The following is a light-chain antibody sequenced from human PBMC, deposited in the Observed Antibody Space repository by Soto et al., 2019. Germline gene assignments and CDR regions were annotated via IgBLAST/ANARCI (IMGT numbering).Light chain of an antibody. CDR3: LQDYNYPWT. CDR2: AAS. Sequence: IQMTQSPSSLSASVGDRVTITCRASQGIRNDLGWYQQKPGKAPKLLIYAASSLQSGGPSRFSGSGSGTDFTLTISSLQPEDFANYYRLQDYNYPWTFGQGTKVEIK. J-gene: IGKJ1*01. V-gene: IGKV1-6*01. CDR1: QGIRND.